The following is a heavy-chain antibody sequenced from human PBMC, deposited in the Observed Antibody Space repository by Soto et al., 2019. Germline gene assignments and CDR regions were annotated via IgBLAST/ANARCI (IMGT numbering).Heavy chain of an antibody. Sequence: SGPTLVNPTQTLTLTCTFSGFSLSTGGVGVGWIRQPPGKALEWLALIYWDDDKRYSPSLKSRLTITKDTSKNQVVLTMTNMDPVDTATYYCAHRFLKGYCSGGSCYTAGPYFDYWGQGTLVTVSS. CDR1: GFSLSTGGVG. V-gene: IGHV2-5*02. D-gene: IGHD2-15*01. CDR2: IYWDDDK. J-gene: IGHJ4*02. CDR3: AHRFLKGYCSGGSCYTAGPYFDY.